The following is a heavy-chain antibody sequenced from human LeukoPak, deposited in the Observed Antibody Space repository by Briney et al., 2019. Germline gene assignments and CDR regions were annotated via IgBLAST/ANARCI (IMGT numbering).Heavy chain of an antibody. Sequence: ASVKVSCKASGYTFTSYGISWVRQAPGQGLEWMGWISAYNGNTNYAQKLQGRVTMTRNTSISTAYMELSSLRSEDTAVYYCARAWTTWWLDSSGYYYFQHWGQGTLVTVSS. J-gene: IGHJ1*01. CDR3: ARAWTTWWLDSSGYYYFQH. CDR1: GYTFTSYG. V-gene: IGHV1-18*01. CDR2: ISAYNGNT. D-gene: IGHD3-22*01.